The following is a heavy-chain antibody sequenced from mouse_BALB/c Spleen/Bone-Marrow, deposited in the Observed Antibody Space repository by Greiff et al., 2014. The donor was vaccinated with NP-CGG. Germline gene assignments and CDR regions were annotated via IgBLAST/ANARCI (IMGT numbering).Heavy chain of an antibody. D-gene: IGHD4-1*01. CDR2: INPSSGYT. V-gene: IGHV1-4*01. Sequence: QVQLQQSGAELARPGASVKMSCKASGYTFTSYTIQWVKQRPGQGLEWIGYINPSSGYTDYNQKFKDMSTLTADKSSNTAYMQLTSLTSEDSAVYSYAREARTGAWFTYWGQGTLVTVSA. J-gene: IGHJ3*01. CDR1: GYTFTSYT. CDR3: AREARTGAWFTY.